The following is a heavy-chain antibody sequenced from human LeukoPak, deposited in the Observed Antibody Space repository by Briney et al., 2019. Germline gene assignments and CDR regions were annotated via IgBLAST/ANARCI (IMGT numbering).Heavy chain of an antibody. CDR2: INPNSGGT. D-gene: IGHD3-22*01. J-gene: IGHJ1*01. Sequence: GASVKVSCKASGYTFTGYYMHWVRQAPGQGLEWMGWINPNSGGTNYAQKFQGRVTMTGDTSISTAYMELSRLRSDDTAVYYCARAPNYYDSSGLQHWGQGTLVTVSS. V-gene: IGHV1-2*02. CDR1: GYTFTGYY. CDR3: ARAPNYYDSSGLQH.